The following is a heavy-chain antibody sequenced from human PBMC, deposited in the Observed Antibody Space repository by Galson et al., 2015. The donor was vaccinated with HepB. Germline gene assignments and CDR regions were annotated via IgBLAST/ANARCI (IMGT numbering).Heavy chain of an antibody. V-gene: IGHV3-21*01. CDR3: ASPGEALWGYSDL. J-gene: IGHJ2*01. CDR2: ISSSSSYI. Sequence: SLRLSCAASGFTFRTSTMNWVRQAPGKGLEWVPSISSSSSYIYYADSVKGRFTVSRDNAKNSVFLQMSTLRAEDTAIYYCASPGEALWGYSDLWGRGTLVTVSS. CDR1: GFTFRTST. D-gene: IGHD3-10*01.